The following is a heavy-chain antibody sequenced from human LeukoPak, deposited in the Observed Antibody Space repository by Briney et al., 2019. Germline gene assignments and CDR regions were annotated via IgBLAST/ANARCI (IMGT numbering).Heavy chain of an antibody. CDR3: ANSHYRSGGAGLDY. CDR2: ISGSGDST. J-gene: IGHJ4*02. V-gene: IGHV3-23*01. D-gene: IGHD6-25*01. CDR1: GFTFRDYA. Sequence: GGSLRLSCAASGFTFRDYAMIWVRQAPGKGLEWVSTISGSGDSTYYADSVKGRFTISRDNSKNTVSLHLNSLRAEDTALYYCANSHYRSGGAGLDYWGQGTLVTVSS.